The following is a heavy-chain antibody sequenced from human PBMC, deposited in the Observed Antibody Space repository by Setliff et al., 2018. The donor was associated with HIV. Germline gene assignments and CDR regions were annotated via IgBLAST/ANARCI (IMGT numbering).Heavy chain of an antibody. CDR3: ARGSSELLDPEGKVYDY. Sequence: PSETLSLTCTVPGGSINRSNYYWGWIRQPPGKGLEWIGTISYTGSTYYDPSLKSRVTISLDTSKNQFFLKLSSVTAPDTAVYYCARGSSELLDPEGKVYDYWGQGTLVTVSS. CDR1: GGSINRSNYY. CDR2: ISYTGST. V-gene: IGHV4-39*02. J-gene: IGHJ4*02. D-gene: IGHD1-26*01.